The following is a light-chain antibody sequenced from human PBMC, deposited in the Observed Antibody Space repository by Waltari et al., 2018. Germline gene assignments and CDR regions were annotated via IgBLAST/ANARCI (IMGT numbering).Light chain of an antibody. V-gene: IGLV1-40*01. CDR3: QSYDSSLSVL. Sequence: QSVLTQPPSVSGAPGQRVTIPCTGSSSNIGAGYDVHWYQQLPGTAPNLLISGNSNRPSGVPDRFSGSNSGTSASLAITGLQAEDEADYYCQSYDSSLSVLFGGGTKLTVL. J-gene: IGLJ2*01. CDR2: GNS. CDR1: SSNIGAGYD.